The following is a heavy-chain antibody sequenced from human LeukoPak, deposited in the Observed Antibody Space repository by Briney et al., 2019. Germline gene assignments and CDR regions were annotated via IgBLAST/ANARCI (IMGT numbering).Heavy chain of an antibody. D-gene: IGHD6-19*01. J-gene: IGHJ4*02. CDR2: ISYDGSNK. Sequence: GGSLRLSCAASGFTFSSYGMHWVRQAPGKGLEGVAVISYDGSNKYYADSVKGRFTSSRDNSKNTLYLQMNSLRAEDTAVYYCAKDPQIAVAGTYFDYWGQGTLVTVSS. V-gene: IGHV3-30*18. CDR1: GFTFSSYG. CDR3: AKDPQIAVAGTYFDY.